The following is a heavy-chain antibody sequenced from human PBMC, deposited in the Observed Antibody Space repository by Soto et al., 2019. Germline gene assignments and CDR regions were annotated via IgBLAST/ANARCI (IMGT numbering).Heavy chain of an antibody. V-gene: IGHV1-8*01. Sequence: QVQLVQSGAEVKKPGASVKVSCKASEDPFINYDIKWVRQATGQGLEWLGWMNPNSGNTGYARKFQGRVTLIRNTSIRTADMELSSLSSENTGVYYGARGRTGMDVWGQGTKVTVSS. J-gene: IGHJ6*02. CDR3: ARGRTGMDV. CDR1: EDPFINYD. CDR2: MNPNSGNT.